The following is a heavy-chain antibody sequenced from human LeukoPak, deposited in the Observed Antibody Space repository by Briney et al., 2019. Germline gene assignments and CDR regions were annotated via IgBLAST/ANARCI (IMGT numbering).Heavy chain of an antibody. CDR2: IYYSGTT. V-gene: IGHV4-59*01. J-gene: IGHJ4*02. D-gene: IGHD6-19*01. CDR3: AAQGRYSSGWRADY. Sequence: GYIYYSGTTNYNPSLKSRVTISVDTSKKQFSLKLSSVTAADTAVYYCAAQGRYSSGWRADYWGQGTLVTVSS.